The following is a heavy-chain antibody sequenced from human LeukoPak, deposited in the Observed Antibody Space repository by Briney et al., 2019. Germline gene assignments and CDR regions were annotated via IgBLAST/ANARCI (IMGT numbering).Heavy chain of an antibody. J-gene: IGHJ3*02. CDR2: ISSSGSTI. CDR3: ASQPSPDDI. CDR1: GFTFSTYG. V-gene: IGHV3-48*04. D-gene: IGHD2-2*01. Sequence: GGSLRLSCAASGFTFSTYGMSWVRQDPGKGLEWVSYISSSGSTIYYADSVKGRFTISRDNAKNSLYLQMNSLRAEDTAVYYCASQPSPDDIWGQGTMVTVSS.